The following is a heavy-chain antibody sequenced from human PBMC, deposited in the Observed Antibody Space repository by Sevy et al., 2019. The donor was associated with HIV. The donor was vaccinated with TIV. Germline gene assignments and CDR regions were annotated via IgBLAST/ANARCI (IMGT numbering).Heavy chain of an antibody. D-gene: IGHD6-19*01. CDR2: IWYDGSNK. Sequence: GGSLRLSCAASGFTFSSYGMHWVRQAPGKGLESVAIIWYDGSNKKYADSVKGRFSISRDNSKNTLYLQMNSLRAEDTAVYYCAREGIAVAGIGYYFDYWAREPWSPSPQ. J-gene: IGHJ4*02. CDR1: GFTFSSYG. CDR3: AREGIAVAGIGYYFDY. V-gene: IGHV3-33*01.